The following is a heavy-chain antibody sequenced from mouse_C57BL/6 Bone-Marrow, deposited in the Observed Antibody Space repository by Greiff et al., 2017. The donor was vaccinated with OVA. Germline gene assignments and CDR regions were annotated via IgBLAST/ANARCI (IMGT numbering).Heavy chain of an antibody. CDR2: IDPSDSYT. Sequence: QVQLKQPGAELVMPGASVKLSCKASGYTFTSYWMHWVKQRPGQGLEWIGEIDPSDSYTNYNQKFKGKSTLTVDKSSSTAYMQLSSLTSEDSAVYYCARSGFTTVFDYWGQGTTLTVSS. CDR1: GYTFTSYW. D-gene: IGHD1-1*01. J-gene: IGHJ2*01. CDR3: ARSGFTTVFDY. V-gene: IGHV1-69*01.